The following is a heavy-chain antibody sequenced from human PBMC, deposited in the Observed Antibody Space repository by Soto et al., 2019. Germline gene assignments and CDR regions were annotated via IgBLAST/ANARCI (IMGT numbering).Heavy chain of an antibody. Sequence: EVQLVESGGGLVHPGGSLRLSFEASGFTFSDHYIDWVRQAPGKGLEWVGRSRDKANSYTTEYAASVKGRFTISRDDSKSSLYLQMNSLKTEDTAVYYCTRALTGTTGYYYYYGLDVWGQGTTVTVSS. V-gene: IGHV3-72*01. CDR3: TRALTGTTGYYYYYGLDV. J-gene: IGHJ6*02. CDR1: GFTFSDHY. CDR2: SRDKANSYTT. D-gene: IGHD1-20*01.